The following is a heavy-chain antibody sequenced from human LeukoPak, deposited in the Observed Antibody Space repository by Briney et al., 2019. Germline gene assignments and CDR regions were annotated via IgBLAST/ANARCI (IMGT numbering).Heavy chain of an antibody. J-gene: IGHJ4*02. V-gene: IGHV4-59*11. Sequence: SETLSLTCTVSGGSIRSHCWSWVRQPPGKGLEWLGYIYFSGSTNYNPSRKSRVTISMGTSENQFSLKLSSVTAADTAVYYCARGAAPHYSDYWGQGTLVTVSS. CDR1: GGSIRSHC. CDR3: ARGAAPHYSDY. D-gene: IGHD6-6*01. CDR2: IYFSGST.